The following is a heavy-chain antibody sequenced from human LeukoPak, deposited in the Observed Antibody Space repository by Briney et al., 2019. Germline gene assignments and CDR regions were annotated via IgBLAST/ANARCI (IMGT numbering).Heavy chain of an antibody. Sequence: PGGSLRLSCAASGSTFSNAWMSWVRQAPGKGLEWVGRIKSKTDGGTTDYAAPVKGRFTISRDDSKNTLYLQMNSLKTEDTAVYYCTTGGITMVRGDDFDYWGQGTLVTVSS. D-gene: IGHD3-10*01. J-gene: IGHJ4*02. V-gene: IGHV3-15*01. CDR3: TTGGITMVRGDDFDY. CDR2: IKSKTDGGTT. CDR1: GSTFSNAW.